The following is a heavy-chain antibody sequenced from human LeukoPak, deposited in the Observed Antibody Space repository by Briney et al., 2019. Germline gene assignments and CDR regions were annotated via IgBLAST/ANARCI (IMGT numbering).Heavy chain of an antibody. Sequence: ASVNVSCKASGYTFTSYAMNWVRQAPGQGLEWMGWINTNTGNPTYAQGFTGRFVFSLDTSVSTAYLQISSLKAEDTAVYYCARGAGPRIRFLERKDWFDPWGQGTLVTVSS. D-gene: IGHD3-3*01. CDR3: ARGAGPRIRFLERKDWFDP. CDR1: GYTFTSYA. CDR2: INTNTGNP. J-gene: IGHJ5*02. V-gene: IGHV7-4-1*02.